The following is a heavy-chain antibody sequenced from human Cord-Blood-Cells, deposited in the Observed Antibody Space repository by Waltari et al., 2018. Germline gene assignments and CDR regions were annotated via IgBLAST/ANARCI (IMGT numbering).Heavy chain of an antibody. CDR3: ARPHYGDYGWFDP. CDR2: INHSGST. D-gene: IGHD4-17*01. J-gene: IGHJ5*02. Sequence: QVQLQQWGAGLLKPSETLSLTCAVYGGSFSGYYWSWIRQPPGKGLEWMWEINHSGSTNYNPSRKSRVTISVDTAKNQFSLKLSSVTAADTAVYYCARPHYGDYGWFDPWGQGTLVTVSS. CDR1: GGSFSGYY. V-gene: IGHV4-34*01.